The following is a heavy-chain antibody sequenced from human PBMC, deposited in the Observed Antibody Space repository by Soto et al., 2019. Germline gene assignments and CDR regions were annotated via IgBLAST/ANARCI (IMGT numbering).Heavy chain of an antibody. V-gene: IGHV3-33*01. D-gene: IGHD2-15*01. CDR3: VGGQTKYYFDY. J-gene: IGHJ4*02. CDR1: GFTFSSYG. Sequence: GGSLRLSCAASGFTFSSYGMHWVRQAPGKGLEWVAVIWYDGSNKYYADSVKGRFTISRDNSKNTLYLQMNSLRAEDTAVYYCVGGQTKYYFDYWGQGTLVTVSS. CDR2: IWYDGSNK.